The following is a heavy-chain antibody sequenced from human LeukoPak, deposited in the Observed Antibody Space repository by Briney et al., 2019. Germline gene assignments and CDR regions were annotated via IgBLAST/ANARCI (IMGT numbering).Heavy chain of an antibody. Sequence: GGSLRLSCAASGFTFSSYAMSWVRQAPGKGLEWVSGISRSGGRIYYADSVKGRFTISRDNSKNTLYLQMNSLRAEDTAVYYCASGVVVTAIHDDYWGQGTLVTVSS. D-gene: IGHD2-21*02. CDR1: GFTFSSYA. V-gene: IGHV3-23*01. CDR3: ASGVVVTAIHDDY. J-gene: IGHJ4*02. CDR2: ISRSGGRI.